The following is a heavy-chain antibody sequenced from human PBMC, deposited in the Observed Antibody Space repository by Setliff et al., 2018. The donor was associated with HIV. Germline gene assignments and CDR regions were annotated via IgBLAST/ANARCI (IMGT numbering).Heavy chain of an antibody. CDR2: INHSGST. J-gene: IGHJ4*02. D-gene: IGHD2-21*02. Sequence: SETLSLTCAVYGGSFSGYYWSWIRQPPGKGLEWIGEINHSGSTNYNPSLKSRLTILVDTSKNQFSLKLNSVTAADTAVYYCARGVEVTFDYWGQGALVTVSS. CDR3: ARGVEVTFDY. V-gene: IGHV4-34*01. CDR1: GGSFSGYY.